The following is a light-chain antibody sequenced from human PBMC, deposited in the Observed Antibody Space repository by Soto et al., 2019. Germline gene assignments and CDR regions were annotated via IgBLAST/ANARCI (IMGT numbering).Light chain of an antibody. CDR1: QSVSSN. CDR3: QQYNNWPPLT. Sequence: EIVMTQSPATLSVSPGERATLSCRASQSVSSNLAWYQQKPGQAPRLLIYGASTRATGIPARFSGSGSGTEFTLTISCLQSEDLAVYYCQQYNNWPPLTFGGGTKVEIK. J-gene: IGKJ4*01. CDR2: GAS. V-gene: IGKV3-15*01.